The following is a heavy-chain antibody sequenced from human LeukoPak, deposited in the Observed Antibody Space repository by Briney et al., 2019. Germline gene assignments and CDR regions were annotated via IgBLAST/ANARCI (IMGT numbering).Heavy chain of an antibody. D-gene: IGHD4-17*01. CDR1: GGTFSSYA. CDR2: IIPIFGTA. J-gene: IGHJ6*03. Sequence: ASVKVSCKASGGTFSSYAISWVRQAPGQGLEWMGGIIPIFGTANYAQKFQGRVTITADKSTSTAYMELSSLRSEDTAVYYCARRSTSTVTTDGTPYYYYMDVWGKGTTVTVSS. V-gene: IGHV1-69*06. CDR3: ARRSTSTVTTDGTPYYYYMDV.